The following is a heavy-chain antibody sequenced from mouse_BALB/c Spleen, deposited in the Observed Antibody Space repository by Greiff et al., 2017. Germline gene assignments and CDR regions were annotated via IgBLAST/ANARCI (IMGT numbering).Heavy chain of an antibody. D-gene: IGHD2-1*01. CDR2: IWAGGST. CDR3: ARDHNYGNYGGAMDY. J-gene: IGHJ4*01. CDR1: GFSLTSYG. Sequence: VQRVESGPGLVAPSQSLSITCTVSGFSLTSYGVHWVRQPPGKGLEWLGVIWAGGSTNYNSALMSRLSISKDNSKSQVFLKMNSLQTDDTAMYYCARDHNYGNYGGAMDYWGQGTSVTVSS. V-gene: IGHV2-9*02.